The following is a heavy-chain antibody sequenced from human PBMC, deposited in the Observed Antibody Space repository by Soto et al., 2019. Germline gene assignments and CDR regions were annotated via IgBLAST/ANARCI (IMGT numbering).Heavy chain of an antibody. D-gene: IGHD1-26*01. J-gene: IGHJ4*02. CDR1: GASVSSATHY. Sequence: SETLSLTCTVSGASVSSATHYWNWIRQPPGKPLEWIWYIYYSGTTNYNPSLRSRVTISLDRSNDQFSLNLNSMSAADRGVYFCARGGGSDSFDNWGQGILVTVSS. V-gene: IGHV4-61*01. CDR3: ARGGGSDSFDN. CDR2: IYYSGTT.